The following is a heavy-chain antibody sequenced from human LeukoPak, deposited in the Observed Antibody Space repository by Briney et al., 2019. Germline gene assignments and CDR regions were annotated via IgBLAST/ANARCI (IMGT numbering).Heavy chain of an antibody. J-gene: IGHJ4*02. CDR3: ARALKRWFGEPLGY. CDR2: IYYSGST. D-gene: IGHD3-10*01. CDR1: GGSISSYY. V-gene: IGHV4-59*08. Sequence: TPSETLSLTCTVSGGSISSYYWSWIRQAPGKGLEWIGYIYYSGSTNYNPSLKSRVTISVDTSKNQFSLKLTSVTAADTAVYYCARALKRWFGEPLGYWGQGTLVTVSS.